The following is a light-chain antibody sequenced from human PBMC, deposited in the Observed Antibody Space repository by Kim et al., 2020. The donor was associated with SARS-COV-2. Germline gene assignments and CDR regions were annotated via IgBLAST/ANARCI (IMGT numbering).Light chain of an antibody. J-gene: IGLJ3*02. Sequence: GQKVTISCSGSTYNIGNNYVSWYQQLPGTAPQLLIYDNNRRPSGIPDRFSGSKSGTSATLGITGLQTGDEADYYCGTWDSSLIAWVFGGGTQLTVL. CDR2: DNN. CDR3: GTWDSSLIAWV. CDR1: TYNIGNNY. V-gene: IGLV1-51*01.